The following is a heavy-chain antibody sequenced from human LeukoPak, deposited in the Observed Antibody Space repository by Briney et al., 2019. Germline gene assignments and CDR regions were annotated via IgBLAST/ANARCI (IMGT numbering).Heavy chain of an antibody. D-gene: IGHD1-26*01. CDR1: GFTFDNYR. J-gene: IGHJ4*02. CDR3: TKRVKYGGTWDHFAD. CDR2: VNADGGNT. Sequence: GGSLRLSCAASGFTFDNYRMSWVRQAPGKGLEWVSTVNADGGNTYYADSVKGRFTISRDNSKSTLILQMNSLRVEDTALYYCTKRVKYGGTWDHFADWGQGTLVAVSS. V-gene: IGHV3-23*01.